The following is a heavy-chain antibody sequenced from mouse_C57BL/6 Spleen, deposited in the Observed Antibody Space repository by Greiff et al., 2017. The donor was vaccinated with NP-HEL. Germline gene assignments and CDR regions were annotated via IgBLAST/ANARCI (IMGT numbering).Heavy chain of an antibody. CDR1: GYTFTSYW. CDR2: IDPSDSYT. V-gene: IGHV1-69*01. CDR3: ARWGPTNWERGFDY. Sequence: QVQLKQPGAELVMPGASVKLSCKASGYTFTSYWMHWVKQRPGQGLEWIGEIDPSDSYTNYNQKFKGKSTLTVDKSSSTAYMQLSSLTSEDSAVYYCARWGPTNWERGFDYWGQGTTLTVSS. D-gene: IGHD4-1*01. J-gene: IGHJ2*01.